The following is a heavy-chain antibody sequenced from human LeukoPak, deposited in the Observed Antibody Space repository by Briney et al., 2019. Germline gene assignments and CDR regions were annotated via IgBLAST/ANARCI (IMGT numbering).Heavy chain of an antibody. Sequence: GESLKISCKGSGYSFTSYWIGWVRQMPGKGLEWMGIIYPGDSDTRYSPSFQGQVTISADKSISTAYLQWSSLKASDTAMYYCAGQGAYCGGDCPYHAFDIWGQGTMVTVSS. CDR3: AGQGAYCGGDCPYHAFDI. D-gene: IGHD2-21*02. J-gene: IGHJ3*02. CDR1: GYSFTSYW. V-gene: IGHV5-51*01. CDR2: IYPGDSDT.